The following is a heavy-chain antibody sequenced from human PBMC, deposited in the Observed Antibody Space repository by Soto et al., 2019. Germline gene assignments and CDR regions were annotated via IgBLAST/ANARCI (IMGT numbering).Heavy chain of an antibody. V-gene: IGHV4-30-2*01. CDR2: IYHSGST. D-gene: IGHD1-1*01. Sequence: QLQLQESGSGLVKPSQTLSLTCAVSGGSISSGGYSWSWIRQPPGKGLEWIGYIYHSGSTYYNPSLKRRVTISGDRPKTQFSLKLSSVTAADTAVYYCARGVGRDGYNSRNYFDYWGQGTLVTVSS. J-gene: IGHJ4*02. CDR3: ARGVGRDGYNSRNYFDY. CDR1: GGSISSGGYS.